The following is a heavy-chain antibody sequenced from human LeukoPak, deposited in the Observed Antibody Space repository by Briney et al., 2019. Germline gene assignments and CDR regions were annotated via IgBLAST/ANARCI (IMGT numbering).Heavy chain of an antibody. J-gene: IGHJ6*03. D-gene: IGHD4-23*01. V-gene: IGHV4-38-2*02. Sequence: SETLSLTCTVSGYSISSGYYWAWMRQPPGKGLEWIGSINHSGSTYYNPPLKSRVTISVDTSKNQFSLKLSSVTAADTAVYYCAREPVVPIWVYYMDVWGKGTTVTVSS. CDR3: AREPVVPIWVYYMDV. CDR2: INHSGST. CDR1: GYSISSGYY.